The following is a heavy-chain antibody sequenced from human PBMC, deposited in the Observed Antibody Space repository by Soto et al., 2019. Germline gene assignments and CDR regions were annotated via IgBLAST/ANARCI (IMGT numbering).Heavy chain of an antibody. CDR3: ARDLLWFGELFGAFDI. Sequence: PGGSLRLSCAAAGFTFSSYSMNWVRQAPGKGLEWVSYISSSSSTIYYADSVKGRFTISRDNAKNSLYLQMSSLRAEDTAVYYCARDLLWFGELFGAFDIWGQGTMVTVSS. J-gene: IGHJ3*02. V-gene: IGHV3-48*01. CDR1: GFTFSSYS. CDR2: ISSSSSTI. D-gene: IGHD3-10*01.